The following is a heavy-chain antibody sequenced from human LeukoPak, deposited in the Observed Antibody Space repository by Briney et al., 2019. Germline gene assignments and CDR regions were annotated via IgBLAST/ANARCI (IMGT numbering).Heavy chain of an antibody. D-gene: IGHD3-22*01. CDR3: AKTAYYDSSAYFDY. V-gene: IGHV3-11*01. CDR2: ISNSGSTI. CDR1: GFTFSDYY. J-gene: IGHJ4*02. Sequence: PGGSLRLSCAASGFTFSDYYMNWIRQAPGKGLEWVSYISNSGSTIYYADSVKGRFTISRDNAKNSLYLQMNSLRAEDTAVYYCAKTAYYDSSAYFDYWGQGTLVTVSS.